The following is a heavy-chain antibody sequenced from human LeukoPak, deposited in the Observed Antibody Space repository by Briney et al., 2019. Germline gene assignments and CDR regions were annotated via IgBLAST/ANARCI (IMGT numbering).Heavy chain of an antibody. Sequence: ASVKVSCKTSGYTFTGYYMHWVRQAPGQGLEWMGWINPNSGGTNYAQKFQGRVTMTRDTSISTAYMELSSLRSEDTAVYYCARSRSMVRGVIGAYYYYYMDVWGKGTTVTISS. CDR2: INPNSGGT. CDR3: ARSRSMVRGVIGAYYYYYMDV. D-gene: IGHD3-10*01. V-gene: IGHV1-2*02. J-gene: IGHJ6*03. CDR1: GYTFTGYY.